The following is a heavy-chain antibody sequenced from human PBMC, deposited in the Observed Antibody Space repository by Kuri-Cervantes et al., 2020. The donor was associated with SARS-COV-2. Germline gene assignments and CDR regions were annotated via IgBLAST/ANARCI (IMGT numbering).Heavy chain of an antibody. D-gene: IGHD6-19*01. V-gene: IGHV3-7*03. Sequence: GESLKISCAASGFTFSNSWMSWVRQAPGKGLEWVANIKYDGSEKYYVDSVKGRFIISRDNAKNSVYLQMNSLRDADTAAYYCTRGGYTSALSRQNWFDPWGQGTLVTVSS. CDR3: TRGGYTSALSRQNWFDP. J-gene: IGHJ5*02. CDR1: GFTFSNSW. CDR2: IKYDGSEK.